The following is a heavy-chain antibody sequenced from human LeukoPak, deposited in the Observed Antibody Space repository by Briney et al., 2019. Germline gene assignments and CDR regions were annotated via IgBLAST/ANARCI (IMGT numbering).Heavy chain of an antibody. CDR3: ARRAGAYSHPYDY. J-gene: IGHJ4*02. Sequence: GGSLRLSCTVSGFTVSSNSMSWVRQAPGKGLEWVSFIYSDNTHYSDSVKGRLTISRDNSKNTLYLQMNSLRAEDTAVYYCARRAGAYSHPYDYWGQGTLVTVSS. D-gene: IGHD4/OR15-4a*01. CDR1: GFTVSSNS. V-gene: IGHV3-53*01. CDR2: IYSDNT.